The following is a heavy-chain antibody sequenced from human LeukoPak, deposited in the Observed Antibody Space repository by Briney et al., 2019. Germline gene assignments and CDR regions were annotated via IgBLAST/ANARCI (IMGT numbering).Heavy chain of an antibody. V-gene: IGHV1-2*02. J-gene: IGHJ4*02. CDR1: GYTFTGYY. D-gene: IGHD2-2*01. CDR2: INPNSGGT. CDR3: ARAIVVVPRAFDY. Sequence: EASVKLSCKASGYTFTGYYMHWVRQAPGQGLKWMGWINPNSGGTNYAQKFQGRVTMTRDTSISTAYMELSRLRSDDTAVYYCARAIVVVPRAFDYWGQGTLVTVSS.